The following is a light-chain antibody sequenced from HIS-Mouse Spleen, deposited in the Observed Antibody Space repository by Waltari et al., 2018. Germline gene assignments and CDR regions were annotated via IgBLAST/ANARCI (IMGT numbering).Light chain of an antibody. CDR2: EVS. CDR1: SSDVGSYNR. CDR3: SLYTSSSTLV. V-gene: IGLV2-18*01. J-gene: IGLJ2*01. Sequence: QSALTQPPSVSGSPGQSVTISCTGTSSDVGSYNRVSWYQQPPGTAPKLRIYEVSKPPSGVPARFSGSKSGNTASLTISGLQAEDEADYYCSLYTSSSTLVFGGGTKLTVL.